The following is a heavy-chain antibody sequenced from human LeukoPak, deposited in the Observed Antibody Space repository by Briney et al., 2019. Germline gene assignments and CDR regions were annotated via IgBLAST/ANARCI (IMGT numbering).Heavy chain of an antibody. J-gene: IGHJ4*02. CDR1: GFTFSSYA. D-gene: IGHD4/OR15-4a*01. CDR3: ARRAGAYSHPYDY. V-gene: IGHV3-53*01. CDR2: IYSGGST. Sequence: GGSLRLSCAASGFTFSSYAMSWVRQAPGKGLEWVSFIYSGGSTYYADSVKGRFTISRDNSKNTLYLQMNSLRADDTAVYYCARRAGAYSHPYDYWGQGTLVTVSS.